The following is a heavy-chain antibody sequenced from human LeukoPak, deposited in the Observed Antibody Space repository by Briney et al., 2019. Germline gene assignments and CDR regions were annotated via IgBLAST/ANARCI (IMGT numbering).Heavy chain of an antibody. V-gene: IGHV1-18*01. D-gene: IGHD3-10*01. J-gene: IGHJ5*02. Sequence: ASVKVSCMASGYTFTRYGISWVRQAPGQGLEWMGWISGYNGNTNYAEKLQGRVTMTTDTSTSTVYMELRSLRSDDTAVYYCARDSLYYGSGSYLGFDPWGQGTLVTVSS. CDR3: ARDSLYYGSGSYLGFDP. CDR1: GYTFTRYG. CDR2: ISGYNGNT.